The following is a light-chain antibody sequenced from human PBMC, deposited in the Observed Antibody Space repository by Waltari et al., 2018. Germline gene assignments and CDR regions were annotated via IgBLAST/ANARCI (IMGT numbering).Light chain of an antibody. J-gene: IGLJ1*01. Sequence: QSALTQPASVTGSPGQSITTSLPGTSTDVGSYNYVSWSQQHPGKAHKLMIYDVRNWPAGVSNRFAGSRSGSTASRTISGLQAEDEADYYCSSYTSSSTYVIGTGTNGTVL. CDR3: SSYTSSSTYV. V-gene: IGLV2-14*01. CDR2: DVR. CDR1: STDVGSYNY.